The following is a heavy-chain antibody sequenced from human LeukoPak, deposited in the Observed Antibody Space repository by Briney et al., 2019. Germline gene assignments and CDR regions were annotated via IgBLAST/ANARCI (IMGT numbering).Heavy chain of an antibody. Sequence: ESLRLSCAASGFTFSSYWMHWVRQTPGKGLVWVSRISTDGSSTTYADSVKGRFTISRDNAKNTLYLQMHSLRAEDTAMYYCARGTQIFWGQGTLVTVSS. D-gene: IGHD2/OR15-2a*01. CDR2: ISTDGSST. CDR3: ARGTQIF. CDR1: GFTFSSYW. V-gene: IGHV3-74*01. J-gene: IGHJ4*02.